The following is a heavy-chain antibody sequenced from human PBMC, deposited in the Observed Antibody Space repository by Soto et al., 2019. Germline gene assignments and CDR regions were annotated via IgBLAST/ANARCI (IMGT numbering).Heavy chain of an antibody. J-gene: IGHJ5*02. CDR2: INHSGCT. Sequence: SETLSLTCAVYGGSFSGYYWSWIRQPPGKGLEWIGEINHSGCTNYNPSLKSRVTISVDTSKNQFSLKLSSVTAADTAVYYCARAGSNYNWFDPWGQGTLVTVSS. V-gene: IGHV4-34*01. CDR1: GGSFSGYY. CDR3: ARAGSNYNWFDP. D-gene: IGHD6-13*01.